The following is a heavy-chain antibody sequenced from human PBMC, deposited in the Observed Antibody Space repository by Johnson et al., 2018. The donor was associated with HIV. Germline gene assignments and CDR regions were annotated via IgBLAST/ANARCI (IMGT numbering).Heavy chain of an antibody. CDR1: RFTFSSYA. D-gene: IGHD3-10*01. Sequence: VQLVESGGGLVQPGGSLRLSCAASRFTFSSYAMHWVRQAPGRGLEYVSAISSNGGSTYYANSVKGRFTISRDNAKNSLSLQMNSLRAEDTAVYYCARAPEVLGVDAFDVWGQGTVVTVSS. J-gene: IGHJ3*01. CDR3: ARAPEVLGVDAFDV. V-gene: IGHV3-64*01. CDR2: ISSNGGST.